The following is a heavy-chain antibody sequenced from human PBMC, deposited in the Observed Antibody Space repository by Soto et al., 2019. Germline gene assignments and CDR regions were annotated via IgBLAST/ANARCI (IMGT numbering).Heavy chain of an antibody. CDR1: GFSFTDYW. CDR3: ARIESIARNWFDP. J-gene: IGHJ5*02. D-gene: IGHD6-13*01. CDR2: IDPVDSYA. Sequence: GESLKISCKGSGFSFTDYWISWVRQMPGKGLEWMGNIDPVDSYANYSPSFQGHVTFSVDTSISTAYLQWSSLKASDTAMYFCARIESIARNWFDPWGQGTLVTVSS. V-gene: IGHV5-10-1*01.